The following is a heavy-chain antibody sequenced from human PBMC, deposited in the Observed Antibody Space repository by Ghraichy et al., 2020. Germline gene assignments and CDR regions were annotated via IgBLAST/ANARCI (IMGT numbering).Heavy chain of an antibody. J-gene: IGHJ4*02. D-gene: IGHD1-1*01. V-gene: IGHV3-48*02. CDR2: ISSGSTTI. CDR3: ARAGGNNWYGVAY. CDR1: GFTFSSYS. Sequence: GESLNISCAAFGFTFSSYSMNWVRQAPGKGLEWVSYISSGSTTIYYADSVKGRFTISRDNAKNSLYLQMNSLRDEDTAVYYCARAGGNNWYGVAYWGQGTLVTVSS.